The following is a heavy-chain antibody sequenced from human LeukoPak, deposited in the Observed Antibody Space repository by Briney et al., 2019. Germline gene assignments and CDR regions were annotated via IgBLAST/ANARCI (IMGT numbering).Heavy chain of an antibody. V-gene: IGHV3-11*05. Sequence: GGSLRLSCAASGFTFSDYYMSWIRQAPGKGLEWVSCISSSSSYTNYADSVKGRFTISRDNAKNSLYLQMNSLRAEDTAVYYCARVTGYNDAFDIWGQGTMVTVSS. CDR3: ARVTGYNDAFDI. CDR1: GFTFSDYY. CDR2: ISSSSSYT. D-gene: IGHD3-10*01. J-gene: IGHJ3*02.